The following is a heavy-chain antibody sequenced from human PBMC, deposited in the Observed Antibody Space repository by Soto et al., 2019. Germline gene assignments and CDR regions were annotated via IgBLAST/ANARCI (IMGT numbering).Heavy chain of an antibody. D-gene: IGHD5-12*01. J-gene: IGHJ4*02. Sequence: ASVKVSCKASGGTFSSYAISWVRQAPGQGLEWMGGIIPIFGTANYAQKFQGRVTITADESTSTAYMELSSLRSEDTAVYYCADGAGGYSGYDPYYFDYWGQGTLVTVSS. CDR3: ADGAGGYSGYDPYYFDY. CDR2: IIPIFGTA. CDR1: GGTFSSYA. V-gene: IGHV1-69*13.